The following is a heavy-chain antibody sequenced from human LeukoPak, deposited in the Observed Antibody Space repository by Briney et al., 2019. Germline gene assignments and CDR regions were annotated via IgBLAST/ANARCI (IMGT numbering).Heavy chain of an antibody. D-gene: IGHD3-22*01. Sequence: ASVKVSCKASGYTFTGYYMHWVRQAPGQGLEWMGWISPNSGGTNYAQKFQGRVTMTRDTSISTAYMELSRLRSDDTAVYYCARDLYYYDSSGYYPWGQGTLVTVSS. CDR2: ISPNSGGT. J-gene: IGHJ5*02. V-gene: IGHV1-2*02. CDR1: GYTFTGYY. CDR3: ARDLYYYDSSGYYP.